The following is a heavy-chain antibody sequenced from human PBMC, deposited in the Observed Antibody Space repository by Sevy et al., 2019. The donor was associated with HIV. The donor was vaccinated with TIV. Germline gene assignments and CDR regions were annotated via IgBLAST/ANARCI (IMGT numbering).Heavy chain of an antibody. CDR2: INPSDGST. D-gene: IGHD3-22*01. CDR1: GYTFTSYY. V-gene: IGHV1-46*03. Sequence: ASVKVSCKASGYTFTSYYMYWVRQAPGQGPEWMGRINPSDGSTSYAQKFQGRVTMTSDTSTSTVYIELSSLRSEDTAVYYCTRLVVVVTTLPYGMDVWGQGTTVTVSS. J-gene: IGHJ6*02. CDR3: TRLVVVVTTLPYGMDV.